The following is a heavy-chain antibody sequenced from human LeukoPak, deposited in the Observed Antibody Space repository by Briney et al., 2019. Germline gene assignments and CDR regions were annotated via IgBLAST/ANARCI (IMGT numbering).Heavy chain of an antibody. D-gene: IGHD3-16*01. V-gene: IGHV3-7*03. Sequence: GGSLRLSCAASGFTFSSYWMNWARQAPGKGLEWVASINHNGNVNYYVDSVRGRLTISRDNAKNSLYLQMSNLRAEDTAVYFCARGGGLDVWGQGATVTVSS. CDR1: GFTFSSYW. CDR3: ARGGGLDV. CDR2: INHNGNVN. J-gene: IGHJ6*02.